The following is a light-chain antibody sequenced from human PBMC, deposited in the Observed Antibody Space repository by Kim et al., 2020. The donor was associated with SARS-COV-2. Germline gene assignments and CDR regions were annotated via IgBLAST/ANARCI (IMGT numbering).Light chain of an antibody. V-gene: IGKV3-15*01. Sequence: EIVMTQSPATLSVSPGERATLSCRASQSVNINLAWYQQKPGQAPRLLIYGPSTRATGIPARFSGSGSGTEFTLTISSLQSEDFAVYYCQQYNNWLLYTFGQGTKLEI. CDR3: QQYNNWLLYT. J-gene: IGKJ2*01. CDR1: QSVNIN. CDR2: GPS.